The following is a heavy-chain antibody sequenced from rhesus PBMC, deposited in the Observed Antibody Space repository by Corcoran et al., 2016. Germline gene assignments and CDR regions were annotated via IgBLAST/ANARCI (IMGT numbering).Heavy chain of an antibody. Sequence: QVQLQQWGEGLVKPSETLSLTCAVYGGSIRSNYWSWIRQPPGKGLEWIGRIRSGGSTTYNPSLKSRVTISRDTSKNQFSRKVSSVTAADTAVYYCARMEYCTGSGCYMGNRTGTFDYWGQGVLVTVAS. CDR1: GGSIRSNY. V-gene: IGHV4-160*01. CDR3: ARMEYCTGSGCYMGNRTGTFDY. J-gene: IGHJ4*01. CDR2: IRSGGST. D-gene: IGHD2-21*01.